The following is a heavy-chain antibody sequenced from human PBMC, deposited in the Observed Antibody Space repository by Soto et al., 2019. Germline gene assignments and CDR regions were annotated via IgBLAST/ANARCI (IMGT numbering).Heavy chain of an antibody. CDR1: GYTFTKCC. D-gene: IGHD5-18*01. Sequence: ASFKGSCNASGYTFTKCCVHWVRQAPVQGLEWMGLINPGIGTTSYAQKFQGRVTMTRDTSTSTVYMEMTSLRSEDTAMYFCARGRDGYIKADAFDVWGQGSMVTVSS. CDR2: INPGIGTT. CDR3: ARGRDGYIKADAFDV. J-gene: IGHJ3*01. V-gene: IGHV1-46*01.